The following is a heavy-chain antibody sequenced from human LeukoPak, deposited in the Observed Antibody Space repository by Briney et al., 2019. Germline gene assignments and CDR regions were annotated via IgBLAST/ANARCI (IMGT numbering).Heavy chain of an antibody. CDR1: GGTFSSYA. J-gene: IGHJ3*02. D-gene: IGHD6-13*01. CDR3: ARPREAAAGAFDI. V-gene: IGHV1-69*06. Sequence: ASVKVSCKASGGTFSSYAISWVRQAPGQGLEWMGGIIPIFGTANYAQKFQGRVTITADKSTSTAYMELSSLRSDDTAVYYCARPREAAAGAFDIWGQGTMVTVSS. CDR2: IIPIFGTA.